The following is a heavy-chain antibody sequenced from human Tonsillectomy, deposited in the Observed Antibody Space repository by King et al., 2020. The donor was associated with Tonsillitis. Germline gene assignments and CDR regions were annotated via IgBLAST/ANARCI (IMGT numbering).Heavy chain of an antibody. CDR3: ARDWSPHY. CDR1: GGSISSYY. V-gene: IGHV4-59*01. J-gene: IGHJ4*02. D-gene: IGHD3-3*01. Sequence: VQLQESGPGLVKPSETLSLTCTVSGGSISSYYWSWIRQPPGKGLEWIGYIYYSGSTNYNPSLKSRVTITVDPSKNQFSLKLSSVTAAETAVYYCARDWSPHYWGQGTLVTVSS. CDR2: IYYSGST.